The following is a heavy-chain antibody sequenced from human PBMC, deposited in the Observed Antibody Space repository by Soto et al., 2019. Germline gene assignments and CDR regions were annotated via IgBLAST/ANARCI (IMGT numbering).Heavy chain of an antibody. J-gene: IGHJ6*03. CDR2: ISWNSGSI. CDR3: AKDMGQLSDYYYMDV. Sequence: GGSLRLSCAASGFTFDDYAMHWVRQAPGKGLEWVSGISWNSGSIGYADSVKGRFTISRDNAKNSLYLQMNSLRAEDTALYYCAKDMGQLSDYYYMDVWGKGTTVTVSS. D-gene: IGHD6-13*01. V-gene: IGHV3-9*01. CDR1: GFTFDDYA.